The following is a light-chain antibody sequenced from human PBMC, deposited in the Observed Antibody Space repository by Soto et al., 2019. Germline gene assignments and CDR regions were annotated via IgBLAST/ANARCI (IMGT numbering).Light chain of an antibody. V-gene: IGKV3-20*01. CDR1: QSFSSSY. CDR3: QHYGSALFT. J-gene: IGKJ3*01. Sequence: EIVLTQSPGTLSLSPGERATLSCMASQSFSSSYVAWYQQKPGQAPRLLIYGASSRATGIPDRFSGSGSATDFTLTISSLEPEDFAVYYCQHYGSALFTFGPGTKVDVK. CDR2: GAS.